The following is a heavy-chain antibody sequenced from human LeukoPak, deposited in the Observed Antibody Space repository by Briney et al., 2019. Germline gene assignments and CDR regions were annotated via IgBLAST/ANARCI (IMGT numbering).Heavy chain of an antibody. V-gene: IGHV3-23*01. CDR2: ISGSGGST. J-gene: IGHJ4*02. CDR1: GFTFSSYA. CDR3: AKVPPYYDILTGYPDY. Sequence: GGSLRLSCAASGFTFSSYAMSWVRQAPGKGLEWVSAISGSGGSTYYADSVKGWFTISRDNSKNTLYLQMNSLRAEDTAVYYCAKVPPYYDILTGYPDYWGQGTLVTVSS. D-gene: IGHD3-9*01.